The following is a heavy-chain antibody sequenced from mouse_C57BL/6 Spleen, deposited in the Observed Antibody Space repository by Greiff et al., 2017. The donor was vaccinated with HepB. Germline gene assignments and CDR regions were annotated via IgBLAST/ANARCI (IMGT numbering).Heavy chain of an antibody. D-gene: IGHD2-4*01. CDR2: INPSNGGT. CDR1: GYTFTSYW. Sequence: QVHVKQPGTELVKPGASVKLSCKASGYTFTSYWMHWVKQRPGQGLEWIGNINPSNGGTNYNEKFKSKATLTVDKSSITAYMQLSSLTSEDSAVYYCAREGVYYDYAMDYWGQGTSVTVSS. J-gene: IGHJ4*01. V-gene: IGHV1-53*01. CDR3: AREGVYYDYAMDY.